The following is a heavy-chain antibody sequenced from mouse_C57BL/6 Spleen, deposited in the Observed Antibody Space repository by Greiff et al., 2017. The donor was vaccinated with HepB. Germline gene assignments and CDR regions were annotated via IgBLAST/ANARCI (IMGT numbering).Heavy chain of an antibody. D-gene: IGHD2-3*01. J-gene: IGHJ4*01. Sequence: EVKLMESGGGLVQPGGSMKLSCVASGFTFSNYWMNWVRQSPEKGLEWVAQIRLKSDNYATHYAESVKGRFTISRDDSKSSVYLQMNNLRAEDTGIYYCTTHDGYSAMDYWGQGTSVTVSS. V-gene: IGHV6-3*01. CDR2: IRLKSDNYAT. CDR3: TTHDGYSAMDY. CDR1: GFTFSNYW.